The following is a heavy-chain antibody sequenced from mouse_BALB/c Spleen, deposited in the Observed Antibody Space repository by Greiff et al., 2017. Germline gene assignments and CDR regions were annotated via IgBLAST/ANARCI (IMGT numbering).Heavy chain of an antibody. CDR1: GYTFTSYW. V-gene: IGHV1S81*02. Sequence: QVQLQQPGAELVKPGASVKLSCKASGYTFTSYWMHWVKQRPGQGLEWIGEINPSNGRTNYNEKFKSKATLTVDKSSSTAYMQLSSLTSEDSAVYYCARSSITTARGYWGQGTTRTVSS. D-gene: IGHD1-2*01. CDR2: INPSNGRT. J-gene: IGHJ2*01. CDR3: ARSSITTARGY.